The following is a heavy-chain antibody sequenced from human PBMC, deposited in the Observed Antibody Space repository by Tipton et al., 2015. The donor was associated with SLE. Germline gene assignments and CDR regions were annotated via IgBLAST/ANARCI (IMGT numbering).Heavy chain of an antibody. V-gene: IGHV1-8*01. J-gene: IGHJ4*02. CDR3: ARGPKAVAGLGDY. CDR1: GYTFTSYD. Sequence: QLVQSGAEEKKPGASVKVSCKASGYTFTSYDINWVRQATGQGLGWMGWMNPNSGNTGYAQKFQGRVTMTRNTSISTAYMELSSLRSEDTAVYYWARGPKAVAGLGDYWGQETLVTVSS. D-gene: IGHD6-19*01. CDR2: MNPNSGNT.